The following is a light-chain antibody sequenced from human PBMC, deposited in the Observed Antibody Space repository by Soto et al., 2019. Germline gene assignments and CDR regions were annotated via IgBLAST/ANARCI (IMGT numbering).Light chain of an antibody. Sequence: EIVLTQSPASLSLSPGARATLSCRASQSVNSTLAWSQHKPGQAPRLLSYDASNRSTGIPARFSGSGAGTDFTLTVNSLEPEDFSVYYCQQCSDWPPFTFGQGTRLE. CDR1: QSVNST. CDR2: DAS. J-gene: IGKJ5*01. CDR3: QQCSDWPPFT. V-gene: IGKV3-11*01.